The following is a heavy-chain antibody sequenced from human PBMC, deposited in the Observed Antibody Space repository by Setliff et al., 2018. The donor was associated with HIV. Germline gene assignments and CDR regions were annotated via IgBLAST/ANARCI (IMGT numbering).Heavy chain of an antibody. CDR2: IDPSDSYT. CDR3: VRYSGSSYKSNWFDP. CDR1: GYSFTTYW. J-gene: IGHJ5*02. D-gene: IGHD1-26*01. V-gene: IGHV5-10-1*01. Sequence: PGESLKISCMGSGYSFTTYWITWVRQMPGKGLEWMGRIDPSDSYTDYSQSFHGHVTLSVDRSISTAYLQWSSLQASDTAMYYCVRYSGSSYKSNWFDPWGQGTRVTVSS.